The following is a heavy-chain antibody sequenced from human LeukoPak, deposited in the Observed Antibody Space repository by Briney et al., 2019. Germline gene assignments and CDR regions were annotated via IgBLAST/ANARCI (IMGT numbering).Heavy chain of an antibody. V-gene: IGHV4-59*12. Sequence: SETLSLTCTVSGGSISSYYWSWIRQPPGKGLEWIGYIYYSGSTYYNPSLKSRVTISVDTSKNQFSLKLSSVTAADTAVYYCARVGGGWLLQPDYFDYWGQGTLVTVSS. CDR3: ARVGGGWLLQPDYFDY. D-gene: IGHD3-22*01. J-gene: IGHJ4*02. CDR2: IYYSGST. CDR1: GGSISSYY.